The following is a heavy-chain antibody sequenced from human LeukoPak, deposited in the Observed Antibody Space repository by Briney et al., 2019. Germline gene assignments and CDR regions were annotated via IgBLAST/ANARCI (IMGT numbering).Heavy chain of an antibody. V-gene: IGHV1-2*02. CDR2: INPNSGGT. J-gene: IGHJ5*02. Sequence: ASVKVSCKASGYTFTGYYMHWVRQAPGQGLEWMGWINPNSGGTNYAQKFQGRVTMTRDTSISTAYMELSRLRSGDTAVYYCARASIVVVPAAMNWFDPWGQGTLVTVSS. CDR3: ARASIVVVPAAMNWFDP. CDR1: GYTFTGYY. D-gene: IGHD2-2*01.